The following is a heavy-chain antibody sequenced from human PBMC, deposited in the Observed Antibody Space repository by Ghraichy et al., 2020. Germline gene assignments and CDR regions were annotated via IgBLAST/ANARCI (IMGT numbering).Heavy chain of an antibody. CDR1: GFTFSRNA. CDR2: ISGSGYST. J-gene: IGHJ6*02. CDR3: AKDPNIISLSFGMDV. V-gene: IGHV3-23*01. D-gene: IGHD3-10*01. Sequence: GSLRLSCTASGFTFSRNAMSWVRQAPGKGLEWVSAISGSGYSTYYADSVKGRFTISRDNSKNTLYLQMNSLRAEDTAVYYCAKDPNIISLSFGMDVWGQGTTVVVSS.